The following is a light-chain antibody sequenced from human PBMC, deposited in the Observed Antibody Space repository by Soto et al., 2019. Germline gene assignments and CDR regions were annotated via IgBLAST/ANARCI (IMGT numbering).Light chain of an antibody. V-gene: IGKV1-33*01. CDR3: QKHDGVPL. J-gene: IGKJ3*01. CDR1: QDISKH. CDR2: DAS. Sequence: DIQLTQSPSSLSASVGDRVTITCQASQDISKHLNWYQQKPGKAPNLLIYDASDVETGVPSRFSGGGSGTFFSFTINSLQPEYIATYYCQKHDGVPLFGPGTKVEIK.